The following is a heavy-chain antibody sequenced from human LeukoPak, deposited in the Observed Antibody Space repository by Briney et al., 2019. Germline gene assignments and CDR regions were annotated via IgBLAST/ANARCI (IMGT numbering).Heavy chain of an antibody. CDR3: ARDPSPAVHNWFDP. CDR1: GGSISSYY. V-gene: IGHV4-4*07. CDR2: IYTSGST. J-gene: IGHJ5*02. Sequence: PSETLSLTCTASGGSISSYYWSWIRQPAGKGLEWIGRIYTSGSTNYNPSLKSRVTMSVNTSKNQFSLKLSSVTAADTAVYYCARDPSPAVHNWFDPWGQGTLVTVSS. D-gene: IGHD6-19*01.